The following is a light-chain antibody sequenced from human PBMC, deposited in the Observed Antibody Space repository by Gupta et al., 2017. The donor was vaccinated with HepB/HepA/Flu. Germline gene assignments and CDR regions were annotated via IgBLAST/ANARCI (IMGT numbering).Light chain of an antibody. CDR1: QRINTN. CDR2: DAS. J-gene: IGKJ1*01. CDR3: QQEHYWPRT. V-gene: IGKV3-15*01. Sequence: EIIMTQSPATLSVSPGERAVLSCRASQRINTNLVWYQQKPGQAPRLLIYDASSRASGVPARFSGSGSGTEFTLTISSLQSEDFAVFSCQQEHYWPRTFGQGTKVEVK.